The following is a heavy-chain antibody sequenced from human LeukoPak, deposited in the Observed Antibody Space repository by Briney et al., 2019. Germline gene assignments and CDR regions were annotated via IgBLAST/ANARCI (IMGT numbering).Heavy chain of an antibody. V-gene: IGHV3-48*01. CDR3: ARDLGATILDGDF. D-gene: IGHD3/OR15-3a*01. Sequence: GGSLRLSRAASGFTHSHYTINGVRQPRARGREGVSSISIISSTKYFADFLKGRFTILRDNAKNSLYLQMNSLRVEDTAVYDYARDLGATILDGDFWGQGTLVTVSS. CDR2: ISIISSTK. J-gene: IGHJ4*02. CDR1: GFTHSHYT.